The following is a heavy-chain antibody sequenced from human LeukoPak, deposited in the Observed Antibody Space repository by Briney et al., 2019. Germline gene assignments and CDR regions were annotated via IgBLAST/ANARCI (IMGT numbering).Heavy chain of an antibody. CDR1: GFTFSSYS. D-gene: IGHD1-26*01. Sequence: GGSLRLSCAASGFTFSSYSINWVRQAPGKGLEWVSSISSSSSYIYYADSVKGRFTISRDNAKNSLYLQMNSLRAEDTAVYYCARDRVSGSYRLGRTHFDYWGQGTLVTVSS. J-gene: IGHJ4*02. CDR3: ARDRVSGSYRLGRTHFDY. CDR2: ISSSSSYI. V-gene: IGHV3-21*01.